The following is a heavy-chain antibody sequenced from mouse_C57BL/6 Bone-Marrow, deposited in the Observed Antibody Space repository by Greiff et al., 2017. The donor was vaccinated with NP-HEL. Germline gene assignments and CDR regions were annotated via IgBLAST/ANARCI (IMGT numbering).Heavy chain of an antibody. CDR3: ARGGFYDGYYEGAWFAY. CDR1: GYTFTDYY. D-gene: IGHD2-3*01. CDR2: INPNNGGT. J-gene: IGHJ3*01. Sequence: EVQLQQSGPELVKPGASVKISCKASGYTFTDYYMNWVKQSHGKSLEWIGDINPNNGGTSYNQKFKGKATLTVDTSSSTAYMELRSLTSEDSAVYYCARGGFYDGYYEGAWFAYWGQGTLVTVSA. V-gene: IGHV1-26*01.